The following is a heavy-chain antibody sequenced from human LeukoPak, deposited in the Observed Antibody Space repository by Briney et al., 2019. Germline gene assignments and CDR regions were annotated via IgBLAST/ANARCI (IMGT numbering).Heavy chain of an antibody. Sequence: SETLSLTCTVSGGSISSYYWSWIRQPPGKGLEWIGYIYYSGSTSYNPSLKSRVTISVDTSKNQFSLKLSSVTAADTAVYYCARASSSLDYYYYGMDVWGQGTTVTVSS. CDR2: IYYSGST. CDR1: GGSISSYY. D-gene: IGHD6-13*01. V-gene: IGHV4-59*01. J-gene: IGHJ6*02. CDR3: ARASSSLDYYYYGMDV.